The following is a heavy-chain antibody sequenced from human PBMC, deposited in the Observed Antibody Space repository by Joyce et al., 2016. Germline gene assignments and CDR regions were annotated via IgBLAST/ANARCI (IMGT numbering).Heavy chain of an antibody. CDR1: GNTFTRST. J-gene: IGHJ5*02. V-gene: IGHV1-69*08. Sequence: QVQLVQSGAEVKKPGSSVKVSCKASGNTFTRSTFIWVRQAPGQGLEGMGRIIPILGTVNYTQKFQDRLTITADTFTKTVFLELSDLRPEDTAVFFCATFFYTSGTWFDPWGQGTLVTVSS. D-gene: IGHD3-10*01. CDR3: ATFFYTSGTWFDP. CDR2: IIPILGTV.